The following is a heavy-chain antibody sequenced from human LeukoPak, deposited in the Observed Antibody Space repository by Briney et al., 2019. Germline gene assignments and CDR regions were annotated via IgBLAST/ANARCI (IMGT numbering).Heavy chain of an antibody. J-gene: IGHJ4*02. D-gene: IGHD2-8*01. CDR1: GDSVSSNSAT. V-gene: IGHV6-1*01. CDR2: TYYRSKWYT. CDR3: AREEANGALFDL. Sequence: SQTLSLTCALSGDSVSSNSATWDWIRQSPSRGLEWLGRTYYRSKWYTDYAAFVKSRITIKPDTSTNRFSLQLNSVTPEDTGVYYCAREEANGALFDLWGQGTVVTVSA.